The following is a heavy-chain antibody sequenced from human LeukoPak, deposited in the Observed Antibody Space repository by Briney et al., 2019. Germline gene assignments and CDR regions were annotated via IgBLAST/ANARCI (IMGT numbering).Heavy chain of an antibody. Sequence: SQTLSLTCTVSGGSISSGDYYWSWIRQPPGKGLEWIGYIYYSGSTYYNPSLKSRLTLSVDTSKNQLSLKLTSVTAADTAVYYCARAIDSSARNGFDPWGQGTLVTVSS. CDR3: ARAIDSSARNGFDP. D-gene: IGHD3-22*01. J-gene: IGHJ5*02. CDR2: IYYSGST. V-gene: IGHV4-30-4*01. CDR1: GGSISSGDYY.